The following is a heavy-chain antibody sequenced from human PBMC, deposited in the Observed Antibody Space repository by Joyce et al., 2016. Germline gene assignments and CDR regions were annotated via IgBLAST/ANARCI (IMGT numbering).Heavy chain of an antibody. CDR3: ARGSHNSKWY. CDR2: TYYRSQWTI. Sequence: QVQLQQSGPGLVKPSQTLSLTCAISGDSVSSNTAAWHWIRQSPSGGLEWLGRTYYRSQWTIDYALSVKSRININPDTSRNQFSLNLNSVTPEDTAVYYCARGSHNSKWYWGQGTLVTVSS. V-gene: IGHV6-1*01. CDR1: GDSVSSNTAA. D-gene: IGHD6-13*01. J-gene: IGHJ4*02.